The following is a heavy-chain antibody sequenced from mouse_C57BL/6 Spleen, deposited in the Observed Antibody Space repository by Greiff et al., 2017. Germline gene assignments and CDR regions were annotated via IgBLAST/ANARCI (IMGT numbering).Heavy chain of an antibody. CDR3: ARYGNYVGFAY. V-gene: IGHV1-9*01. J-gene: IGHJ3*01. CDR2: ILPGSGST. D-gene: IGHD2-1*01. CDR1: GYTFTSYW. Sequence: QVQLQQSGAELMKPGASVKLSCKATGYTFTSYWIEWVKQRPGHGLEWIGEILPGSGSTNYNEKFKGKATFTADTSSNTAYMQLSSLTTEDSAIYYCARYGNYVGFAYWGQGTLVTVSA.